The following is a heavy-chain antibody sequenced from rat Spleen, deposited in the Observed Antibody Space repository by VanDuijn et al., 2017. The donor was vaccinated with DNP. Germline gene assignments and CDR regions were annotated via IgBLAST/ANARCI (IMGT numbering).Heavy chain of an antibody. Sequence: EVQLVESGGGLVQPGRSLKLFCAASGFTFSDYYMAWVRQAPTTGLEWVATIMYEGSNSFYRDSVKGRFTVSRDNAKSTLYLQMDSLRSEDTATYYCATIQTTGLSTHYFDYWGQGVMVTVSS. J-gene: IGHJ2*01. V-gene: IGHV5-7*01. CDR2: IMYEGSNS. CDR1: GFTFSDYY. D-gene: IGHD1-11*01. CDR3: ATIQTTGLSTHYFDY.